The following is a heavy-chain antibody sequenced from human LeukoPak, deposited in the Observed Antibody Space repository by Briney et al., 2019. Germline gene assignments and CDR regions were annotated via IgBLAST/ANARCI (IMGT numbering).Heavy chain of an antibody. CDR2: INPNSGGT. CDR1: EYTFTGYY. J-gene: IGHJ6*02. CDR3: ARDQAEVVVIMGAPKYYYYGMDV. V-gene: IGHV1-2*02. D-gene: IGHD3-22*01. Sequence: ASVKVSCKASEYTFTGYYMHWVRQAPGQGLEWMGWINPNSGGTNYAQKFQGRVTMTRDTSISTAYMELSRLRSDDTAVYYCARDQAEVVVIMGAPKYYYYGMDVWGQGTTVTVSS.